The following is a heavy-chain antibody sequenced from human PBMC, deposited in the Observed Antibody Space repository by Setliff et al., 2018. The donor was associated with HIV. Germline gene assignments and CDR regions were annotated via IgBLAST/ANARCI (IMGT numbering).Heavy chain of an antibody. CDR3: AMRPCSGGSCYWGIHDAFDI. Sequence: SETMSLTCAVYGGSLGGYYWRWNRQPPGKGLEGIGDVSHTGSTNYNPSLKSRITISADTPKNQFSLKLSSVTAADTAVYYCAMRPCSGGSCYWGIHDAFDIRGQGTMVTVSS. CDR2: VSHTGST. CDR1: GGSLGGYY. V-gene: IGHV4-34*01. J-gene: IGHJ3*02. D-gene: IGHD2-15*01.